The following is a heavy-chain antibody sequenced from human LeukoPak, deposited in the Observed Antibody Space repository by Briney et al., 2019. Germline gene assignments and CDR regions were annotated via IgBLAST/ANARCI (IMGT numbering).Heavy chain of an antibody. CDR2: IYHSGST. Sequence: SETLSLTSAVSSYSISSGYYWGWIRQPPGKGLEWIGSIYHSGSTYYNPSLKSRVTISVETSKNQFSLKLSSVTAADTAVYYCARLTSYYDFWSGEFDPWGQGTLVTVSS. D-gene: IGHD3-3*01. J-gene: IGHJ5*02. CDR3: ARLTSYYDFWSGEFDP. CDR1: SYSISSGYY. V-gene: IGHV4-38-2*01.